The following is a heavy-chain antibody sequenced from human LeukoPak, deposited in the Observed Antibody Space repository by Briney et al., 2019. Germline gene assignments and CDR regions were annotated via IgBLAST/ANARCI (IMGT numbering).Heavy chain of an antibody. J-gene: IGHJ2*01. D-gene: IGHD4-23*01. Sequence: PSETLSLTCTVSGGSISSGGYYWSWIRQHPGKGLEWIGYIYYSGSTYYNPSLKSRVTISVDTSKNQFSLKLSSVTAADTAVYYCARLTTVVTRYFDLWGRGTLVTVSS. CDR1: GGSISSGGYY. CDR3: ARLTTVVTRYFDL. V-gene: IGHV4-31*03. CDR2: IYYSGST.